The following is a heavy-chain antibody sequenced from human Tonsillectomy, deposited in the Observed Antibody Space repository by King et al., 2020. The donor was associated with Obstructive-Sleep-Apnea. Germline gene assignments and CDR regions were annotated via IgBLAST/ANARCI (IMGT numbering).Heavy chain of an antibody. J-gene: IGHJ6*02. V-gene: IGHV3-21*01. CDR1: GFTFSTYT. D-gene: IGHD2-15*01. CDR3: ARNRVVGDLYYYYARDV. CDR2: ISSSTFYM. Sequence: VQLVESGGGLVKPGGSLRLSCTASGFTFSTYTMNWVRQAPGKGLEWVSSISSSTFYMYYADSVKGRFTISRDNAKNSLYLQMNSLRAEDTAVYYCARNRVVGDLYYYYARDVWGQGTTVTVSS.